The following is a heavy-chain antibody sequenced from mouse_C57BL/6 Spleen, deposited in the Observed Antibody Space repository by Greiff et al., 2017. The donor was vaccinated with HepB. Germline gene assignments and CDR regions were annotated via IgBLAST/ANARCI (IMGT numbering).Heavy chain of an antibody. Sequence: EAKLVESGGDLVMPGGSLILFCAASGFTSFSYGLFWVCQTPAKRLEWVVTIISGGSYTYYPDSVKGRFTISRDNAKNTLYLQMSSLKSEDTAMYYCARHEDYDGFAYWGQGTLVTVSA. CDR3: ARHEDYDGFAY. J-gene: IGHJ3*01. CDR2: IISGGSYT. CDR1: GFTSFSYG. D-gene: IGHD2-4*01. V-gene: IGHV5-6*02.